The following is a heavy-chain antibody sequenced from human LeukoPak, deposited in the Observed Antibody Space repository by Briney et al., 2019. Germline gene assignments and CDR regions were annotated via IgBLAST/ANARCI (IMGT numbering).Heavy chain of an antibody. CDR1: GFTFSSYG. CDR2: IRYDGSNK. D-gene: IGHD2-2*02. V-gene: IGHV3-30*02. J-gene: IGHJ4*02. Sequence: GGSLRLSCAASGFTFSSYGMHWVRQAPGKGLEWVAFIRYDGSNKYYADSVKGRFTISRDNSKNTLYLQMNSLRAEDTAVYYCAKDTGPTSYQPLLYGDYYFDYWGQGTLVTVSS. CDR3: AKDTGPTSYQPLLYGDYYFDY.